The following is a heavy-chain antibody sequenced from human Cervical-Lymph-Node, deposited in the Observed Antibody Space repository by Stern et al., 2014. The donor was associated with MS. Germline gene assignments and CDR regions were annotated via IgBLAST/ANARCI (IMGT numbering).Heavy chain of an antibody. CDR2: ISWNSGSI. D-gene: IGHD2-21*02. V-gene: IGHV3-9*01. J-gene: IGHJ4*02. Sequence: EVQLAESGGGLVQPGRSLRLSCAASGFTFDDYAMHWVRQATGKGLEWVSGISWNSGSIGYADSVKGRFTISRDNAKNSLYLQMNSLRAEDTALYYCAKGDGPYDYWGQGTLVTVSS. CDR3: AKGDGPYDY. CDR1: GFTFDDYA.